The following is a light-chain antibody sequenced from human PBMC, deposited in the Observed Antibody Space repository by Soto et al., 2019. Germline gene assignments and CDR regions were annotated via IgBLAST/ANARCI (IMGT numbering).Light chain of an antibody. V-gene: IGKV1-5*03. CDR2: KAS. CDR3: QHYNSYPET. Sequence: DIQMTQSPSTLSGSVGDRVTITCRASQTISSWLAWYQQKPGKAPKLLIYKASTLTSGVPSRFSGSGSGTEFTLTISRLQPDDFATYYCQHYNSYPETFGQGTKVEIK. CDR1: QTISSW. J-gene: IGKJ1*01.